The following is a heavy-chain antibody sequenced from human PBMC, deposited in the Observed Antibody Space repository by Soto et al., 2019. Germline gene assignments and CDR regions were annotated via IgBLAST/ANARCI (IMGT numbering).Heavy chain of an antibody. J-gene: IGHJ6*02. CDR1: GFTFSSYG. CDR2: ISYDGSNK. Sequence: GGSLRLSCAASGFTFSSYGMHWVRQAPGKGLEWVAVISYDGSNKYYADSVKGRFTISRDNSKNTLYLQMNSLRAEDTAVYYCAKSGGYSYGYYYYYGMDVWGQGTTVTAP. D-gene: IGHD5-18*01. CDR3: AKSGGYSYGYYYYYGMDV. V-gene: IGHV3-30*18.